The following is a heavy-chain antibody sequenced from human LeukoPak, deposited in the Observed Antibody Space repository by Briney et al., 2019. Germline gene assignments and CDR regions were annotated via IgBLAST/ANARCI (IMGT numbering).Heavy chain of an antibody. D-gene: IGHD4-17*01. J-gene: IGHJ4*02. CDR3: ASGYGAICVY. Sequence: ASVKVACKASGYTFTGNYIHWVRQAPGQGLEWMGWLNPNSGDTNYAQKFQRRVTMTRDKSSSTAYTERSRVGSDGTAVYYCASGYGAICVYWRERTVVSVSS. CDR1: GYTFTGNY. V-gene: IGHV1-2*02. CDR2: LNPNSGDT.